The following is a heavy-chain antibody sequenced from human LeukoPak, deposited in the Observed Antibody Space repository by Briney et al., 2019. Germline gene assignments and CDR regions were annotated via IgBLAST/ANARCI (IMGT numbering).Heavy chain of an antibody. CDR1: GGSISNYY. J-gene: IGHJ5*02. CDR2: IYFSGTT. D-gene: IGHD6-13*01. CDR3: ARRRAEGGSNGHYNWFDP. Sequence: PSETLSLTCTVSGGSISNYYWSWIRQPPGKGLEWIGYIYFSGTTKYNPSLESRVTISVDTSKNQFSLKLSSVTAADTAVYYCARRRAEGGSNGHYNWFDPWGQGILVTVSS. V-gene: IGHV4-59*08.